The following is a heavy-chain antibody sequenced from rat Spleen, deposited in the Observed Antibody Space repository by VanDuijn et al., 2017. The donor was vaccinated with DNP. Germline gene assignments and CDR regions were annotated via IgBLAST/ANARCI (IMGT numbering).Heavy chain of an antibody. CDR1: GFSLTGYN. CDR3: ARSLATVVPTGAMDV. V-gene: IGHV2-6*01. CDR2: ISNSGIT. D-gene: IGHD1-3*01. Sequence: QVQLKESGPGLVQPSQTLSLTCTVAGFSLTGYNVHWVRQPPGKGLEWIAAISNSGITYYNSALKSRLSISRDTSQSQVFLKMNSVQTEDSAMYFCARSLATVVPTGAMDVWGQGTSVTVSS. J-gene: IGHJ4*01.